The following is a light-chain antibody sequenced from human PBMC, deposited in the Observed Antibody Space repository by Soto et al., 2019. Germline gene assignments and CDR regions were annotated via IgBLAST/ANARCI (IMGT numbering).Light chain of an antibody. Sequence: ETVLTQSPATVSLSPGERATLSCPTRQRVRLDYLARYHQKPGHAPRLLIYGVFSRATGIPVRFSGSVSGTHFTLTISGLETDDFGVYDCQHYDGSPRTCGQGTKLEI. CDR3: QHYDGSPRT. CDR1: QRVRLDY. J-gene: IGKJ2*01. V-gene: IGKV3-20*01. CDR2: GVF.